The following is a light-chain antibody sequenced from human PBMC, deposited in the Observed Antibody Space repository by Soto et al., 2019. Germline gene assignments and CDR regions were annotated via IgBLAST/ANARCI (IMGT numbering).Light chain of an antibody. J-gene: IGKJ4*01. CDR3: QQRSDWPPLT. V-gene: IGKV3-11*01. CDR2: DAV. Sequence: EIVLTQSPDTLSLSPGERATLSCRASQSIGPYLAWYQLKPGQSPRLLVYDAVNRAAGAPDRFSGSGSGTDLTLTISSLEPEDSAVYLCQQRSDWPPLTFGGGTQVEIK. CDR1: QSIGPY.